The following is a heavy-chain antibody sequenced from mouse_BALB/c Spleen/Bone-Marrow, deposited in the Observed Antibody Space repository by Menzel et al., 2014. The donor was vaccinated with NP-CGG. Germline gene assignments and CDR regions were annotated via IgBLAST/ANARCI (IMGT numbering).Heavy chain of an antibody. CDR3: ARGGISVDY. CDR2: IYPGDGDT. V-gene: IGHV1-80*01. CDR1: GYVFRTYW. J-gene: IGHJ2*01. Sequence: QVQLQQSGAELVRPGSSVKISCESSGYVFRTYWINWVKQRPGQGLEWIGQIYPGDGDTDYNGKFKDKATLTADKSSNTAHMQLSSLTSEDSAVYFCARGGISVDYWGQGTTLTVSS.